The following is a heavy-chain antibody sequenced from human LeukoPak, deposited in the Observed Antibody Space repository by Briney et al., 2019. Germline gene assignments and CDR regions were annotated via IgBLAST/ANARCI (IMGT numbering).Heavy chain of an antibody. Sequence: GGSLRLSCEVAGFVFGNYWMHWVRQAPGKGLEWVSRIKPEGSDTTYAASVKGRFTISRDNAKNTLFLHMNSLRAEDTAVYYCARGWNGDYWGQGTLVTVSS. V-gene: IGHV3-74*01. CDR3: ARGWNGDY. D-gene: IGHD1-1*01. J-gene: IGHJ4*02. CDR2: IKPEGSDT. CDR1: GFVFGNYW.